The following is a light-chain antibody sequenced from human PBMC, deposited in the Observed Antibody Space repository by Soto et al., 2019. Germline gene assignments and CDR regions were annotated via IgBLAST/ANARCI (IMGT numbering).Light chain of an antibody. V-gene: IGLV2-14*01. J-gene: IGLJ1*01. Sequence: QSALTQTASLSGSPGQSIPISCTGTSSDVGGYKYVSWYQQHPDKAPKLIIYDVTNRPSGISNRFSGSKSGNTASLTISGLQAEDEADYYCSSYTSSSSYVFGTGTKVTVL. CDR3: SSYTSSSSYV. CDR1: SSDVGGYKY. CDR2: DVT.